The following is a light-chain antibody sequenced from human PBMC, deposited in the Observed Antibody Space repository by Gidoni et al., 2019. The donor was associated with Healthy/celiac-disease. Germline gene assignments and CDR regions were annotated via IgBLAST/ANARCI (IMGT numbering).Light chain of an antibody. V-gene: IGKV1-8*01. Sequence: AIRMTQSPSSFSASTGDRVTITCRASQGISSYLAWYQQKPGKAHKLLIYAASKLQSGVPSRFSGSGSGTDFTLTISCLQSEDFATYYCQQYYSYPLTFGGGTKVEIK. CDR1: QGISSY. CDR3: QQYYSYPLT. CDR2: AAS. J-gene: IGKJ4*01.